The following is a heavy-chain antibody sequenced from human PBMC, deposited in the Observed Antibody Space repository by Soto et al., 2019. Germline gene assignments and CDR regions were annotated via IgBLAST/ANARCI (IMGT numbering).Heavy chain of an antibody. J-gene: IGHJ4*02. D-gene: IGHD3-22*01. Sequence: QVQLQESGPGLVKPSETLSLICTVSGGSISSHDWSWIRQPPGKGLEWIGYVYYSGSTNYNPSLKSRVTISVDTAKNQCSLKLSSVTAADTAVYHCARGDYSDSSGVYFDYWGQGTLVTVSS. CDR2: VYYSGST. CDR1: GGSISSHD. V-gene: IGHV4-59*11. CDR3: ARGDYSDSSGVYFDY.